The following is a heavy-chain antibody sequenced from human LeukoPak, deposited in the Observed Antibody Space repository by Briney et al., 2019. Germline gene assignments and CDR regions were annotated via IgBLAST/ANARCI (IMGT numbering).Heavy chain of an antibody. CDR1: GGSFSGYY. V-gene: IGHV4-34*01. D-gene: IGHD3-22*01. J-gene: IGHJ4*02. Sequence: SETLSLTCAVYGGSFSGYYWSWIRQPPGKGLEWIGEINHSGSTNYNLSLKSRVTISVDTSKNQFSLKLSSVTAADTAVYYCARGGERSGFDYWGQGTLVTVSS. CDR2: INHSGST. CDR3: ARGGERSGFDY.